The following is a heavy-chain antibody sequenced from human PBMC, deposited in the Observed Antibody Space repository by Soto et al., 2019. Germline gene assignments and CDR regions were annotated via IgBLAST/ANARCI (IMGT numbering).Heavy chain of an antibody. CDR3: ARDPQDTAMAQAYYYYYGMDV. CDR1: GFTFSSYA. V-gene: IGHV3-30-3*01. D-gene: IGHD5-18*01. Sequence: GGSLRLSCAASGFTFSSYAMHWVRQAPGKGLEWVTVISYDGSNKYYADSVKGRFTISRDNSKNTLYLQMNSLRAEDTAVYYWARDPQDTAMAQAYYYYYGMDVWGQGTTVTVSS. CDR2: ISYDGSNK. J-gene: IGHJ6*02.